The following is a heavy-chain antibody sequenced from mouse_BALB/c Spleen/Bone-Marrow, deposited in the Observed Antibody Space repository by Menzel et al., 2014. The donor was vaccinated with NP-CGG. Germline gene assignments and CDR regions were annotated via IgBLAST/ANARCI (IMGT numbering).Heavy chain of an antibody. D-gene: IGHD1-1*01. CDR2: INNNGGST. CDR3: ARVYGWYFDV. Sequence: EVMLVESGGGLVQPGGSLKLSCVASGFTFXSYGMSWVRQTPDKRLELVAAINNNGGSTYYPDSVKGQFTISRDNAMNTLYPQMSSLKSEDTAMYYCARVYGWYFDVWGAGTTVTVSS. CDR1: GFTFXSYG. J-gene: IGHJ1*01. V-gene: IGHV5-6-3*01.